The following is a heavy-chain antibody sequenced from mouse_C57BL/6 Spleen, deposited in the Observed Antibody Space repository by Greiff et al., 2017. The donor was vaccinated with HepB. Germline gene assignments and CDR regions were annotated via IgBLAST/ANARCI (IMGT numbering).Heavy chain of an antibody. Sequence: QVQLQQPGAELVKPGASVKLSCKASGYTFTSYWMHWVKQRPGQGLEWIGMIHPNSGSTNYNEKFKSKATLTVDKSSSTAYMQLSSLTSEDSAVYYCARSIYYYGRTYAMDYWGQGTSVTVSS. V-gene: IGHV1-64*01. J-gene: IGHJ4*01. D-gene: IGHD1-1*01. CDR3: ARSIYYYGRTYAMDY. CDR2: IHPNSGST. CDR1: GYTFTSYW.